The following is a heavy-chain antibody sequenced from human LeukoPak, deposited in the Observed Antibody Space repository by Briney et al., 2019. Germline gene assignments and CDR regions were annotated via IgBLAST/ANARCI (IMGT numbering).Heavy chain of an antibody. CDR2: IIPILGIA. D-gene: IGHD1-26*01. J-gene: IGHJ3*02. CDR3: ASEGGIGVGARSFVAFDI. Sequence: GSSVKVSCKASGGTFSSYAISWVRQAPGQGLEWMGRIIPILGIANYAQKFQGRVTITADKSTSTAYMELSSLRSEDTAVYYCASEGGIGVGARSFVAFDIWGQGTMVTVSS. V-gene: IGHV1-69*04. CDR1: GGTFSSYA.